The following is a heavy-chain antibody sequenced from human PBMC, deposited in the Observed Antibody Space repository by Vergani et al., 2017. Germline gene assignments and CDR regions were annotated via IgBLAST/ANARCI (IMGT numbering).Heavy chain of an antibody. CDR3: ARDGGEYGKDALDV. D-gene: IGHD2-21*01. V-gene: IGHV4-59*10. J-gene: IGHJ3*01. CDR1: GGSLSGYY. CDR2: IYTSGAT. Sequence: QVQLQQWGPGLLKPSETLSITCAVYGGSLSGYYWSWIRLAPGKGLEWIGRIYTSGATNYNPSLRSRAIMSVDASKKQFSLKLTSVTAADTAVYYCARDGGEYGKDALDVWGQGTKVTVTS.